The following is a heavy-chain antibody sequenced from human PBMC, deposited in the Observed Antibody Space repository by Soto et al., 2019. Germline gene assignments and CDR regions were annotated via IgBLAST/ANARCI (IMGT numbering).Heavy chain of an antibody. J-gene: IGHJ6*04. CDR2: INHSGST. CDR1: GGSFSGYY. CDR3: ARVVAGITIFGVVISRTMDV. V-gene: IGHV4-34*01. Sequence: PSETLSLTCAVYGGSFSGYYWSWIRQPPGKGLEWIGEINHSGSTNYNPSLKSRVTISVDTSKNQFSLKLSSVTAADTAVYYCARVVAGITIFGVVISRTMDVWGKGTTVTVSS. D-gene: IGHD3-3*01.